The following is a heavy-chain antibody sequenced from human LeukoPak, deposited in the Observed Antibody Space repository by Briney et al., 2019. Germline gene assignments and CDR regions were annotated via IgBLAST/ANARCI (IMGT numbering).Heavy chain of an antibody. V-gene: IGHV3-23*01. CDR3: ATTNDYGDSGFDY. D-gene: IGHD4-17*01. Sequence: GGSLRLSCAASRFTFNSYAMSWVRQAPGKGLEWVSVIGGSNGITFYVGSVKGRFTISRDNSKDTLYLQMNSLRAEDTAVYYCATTNDYGDSGFDYWGQGTLVTVSS. CDR1: RFTFNSYA. CDR2: IGGSNGIT. J-gene: IGHJ4*02.